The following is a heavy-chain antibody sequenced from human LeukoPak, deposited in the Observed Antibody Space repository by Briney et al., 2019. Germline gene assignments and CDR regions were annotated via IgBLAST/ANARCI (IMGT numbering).Heavy chain of an antibody. J-gene: IGHJ6*04. CDR1: GFAFSRYS. Sequence: GGSLRLSCAASGFAFSRYSMNWVRQAPGKGLEWVASINSDSIYIYYADSVRGRFTISRDNAKNSLYLQMNSLRAEDTAVYYCAREATRISPALDVWGKGTTVTISS. V-gene: IGHV3-21*01. CDR2: INSDSIYI. D-gene: IGHD2-15*01. CDR3: AREATRISPALDV.